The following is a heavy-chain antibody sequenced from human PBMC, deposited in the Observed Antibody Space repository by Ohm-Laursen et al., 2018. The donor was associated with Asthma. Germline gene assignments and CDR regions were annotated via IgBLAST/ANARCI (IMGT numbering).Heavy chain of an antibody. CDR2: MNPNSGNT. Sequence: GASVKASCKASGYTFTGYYMHWVRQAPGQGLEWMGWMNPNSGNTGYAQKFQGRVTMTRNTSISTAYMELGSLRSEDTAVYYCARVFRRYYDSSGYYYNSKWNYYYGMDVWGQGTTVTVSS. CDR3: ARVFRRYYDSSGYYYNSKWNYYYGMDV. D-gene: IGHD3-22*01. V-gene: IGHV1-8*02. J-gene: IGHJ6*02. CDR1: GYTFTGYY.